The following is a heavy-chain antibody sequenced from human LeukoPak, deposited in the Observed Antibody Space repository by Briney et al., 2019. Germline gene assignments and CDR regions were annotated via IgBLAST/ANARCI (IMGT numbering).Heavy chain of an antibody. D-gene: IGHD4-17*01. J-gene: IGHJ4*02. CDR2: IYSGGST. Sequence: GGSLRRSCAASGFTVSSNYMSWVRQAPGKGLEWVSVIYSGGSTYYADSVKGRFTISRDNSKNTLYLQMNRLRAEDTAVYYCARRSDYGDYGYYFDYWGQGTLVTVSS. CDR1: GFTVSSNY. V-gene: IGHV3-53*01. CDR3: ARRSDYGDYGYYFDY.